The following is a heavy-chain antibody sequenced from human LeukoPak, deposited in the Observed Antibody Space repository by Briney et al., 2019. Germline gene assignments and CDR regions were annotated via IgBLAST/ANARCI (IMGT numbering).Heavy chain of an antibody. CDR2: IDASGGSL. V-gene: IGHV3-23*01. J-gene: IGHJ3*01. D-gene: IGHD1-14*01. CDR3: AKRTLEGASDF. CDR1: GFTFSSYP. Sequence: PGGSLRLSCAASGFTFSSYPMSWVRQAPGKGLEWVSFIDASGGSLYYADSVKGRFTVSGDNSKSTLYLQMNSLRAEDMAVYFCAKRTLEGASDFWGQGTMLTVSS.